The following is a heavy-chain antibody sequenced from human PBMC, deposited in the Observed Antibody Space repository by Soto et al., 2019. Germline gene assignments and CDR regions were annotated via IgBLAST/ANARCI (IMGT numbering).Heavy chain of an antibody. D-gene: IGHD1-1*01. V-gene: IGHV1-69*12. CDR3: ARDKDRLQLGGNYYYILDV. CDR2: IMPVFPTP. Sequence: QVQLVQSGAEVKQPGSSVKVSCKASGGTFSTSAISWVRQAPGQGLEWVGGIMPVFPTPDYAQNFQGRVNITADESTTTAYLELTSLRADDTAMYYCARDKDRLQLGGNYYYILDVWGQGTEITVSS. CDR1: GGTFSTSA. J-gene: IGHJ6*02.